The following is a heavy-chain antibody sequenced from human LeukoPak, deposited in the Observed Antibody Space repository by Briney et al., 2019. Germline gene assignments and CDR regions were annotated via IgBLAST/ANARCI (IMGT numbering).Heavy chain of an antibody. J-gene: IGHJ4*02. Sequence: GRSLRLSCAASGFTFSSYEMHWVRQAPGKGLEWVSYISSSGSTIYYADSVKGRFTISRDNAKNSLYLQMNSLRAEDTAVYYCARDYGGSSPFDYWGQGTLVTVSS. CDR2: ISSSGSTI. D-gene: IGHD4-23*01. CDR3: ARDYGGSSPFDY. CDR1: GFTFSSYE. V-gene: IGHV3-48*03.